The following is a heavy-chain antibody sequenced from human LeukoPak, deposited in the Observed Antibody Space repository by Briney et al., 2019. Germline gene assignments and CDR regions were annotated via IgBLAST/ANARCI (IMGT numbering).Heavy chain of an antibody. D-gene: IGHD5-18*01. CDR3: ARGPQGTWIQLWKFDY. Sequence: PSETLSLTCAVYGGSFRGYYWSWIRQPPGKGLEWIGEINHSGSTNYNPSLKSRVTISVDTSKNQFSLKLSSVTAADTAVYYCARGPQGTWIQLWKFDYWGQGTLVTVSS. CDR2: INHSGST. J-gene: IGHJ4*02. CDR1: GGSFRGYY. V-gene: IGHV4-34*01.